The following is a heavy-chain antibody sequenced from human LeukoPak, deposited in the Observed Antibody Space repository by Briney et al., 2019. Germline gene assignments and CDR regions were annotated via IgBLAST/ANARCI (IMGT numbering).Heavy chain of an antibody. CDR3: AREQYFDL. CDR2: IYYSGST. Sequence: NPSETLSLTCTVAGVSISSYYWSWIRQPPGKGLEWIGYIYYSGSTNYNPSLKSRVTISVDTSKNQFSLKLSSVTAADTAVYYCAREQYFDLWGRGTLVTVSS. V-gene: IGHV4-59*01. J-gene: IGHJ2*01. CDR1: GVSISSYY.